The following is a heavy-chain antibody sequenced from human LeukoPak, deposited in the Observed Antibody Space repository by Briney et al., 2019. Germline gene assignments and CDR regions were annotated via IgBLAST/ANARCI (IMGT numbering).Heavy chain of an antibody. CDR2: IKQDGSEK. CDR3: ARKTGDC. V-gene: IGHV3-7*01. J-gene: IGHJ4*02. CDR1: GVTLSSVL. D-gene: IGHD1-14*01. Sequence: GRSLTLLCSAAGVTLSSVLLSSVRGAPGPGLEWVANIKQDGSEKYYVDSVKGRFTISRDNAKNSLYLQMNSLRVEDTAVYYCARKTGDCWGQGTLVIVSS.